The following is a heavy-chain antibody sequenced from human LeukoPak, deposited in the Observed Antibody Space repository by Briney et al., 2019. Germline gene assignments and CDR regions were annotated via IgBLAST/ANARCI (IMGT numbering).Heavy chain of an antibody. V-gene: IGHV4-59*12. Sequence: KASETLSLTCTVSGGSISGWYWSWIRQPPGKGLEWIGYIYGSGYTNYNPSLKSRVTMSIDTSKNHFSLKLSSVTAADTAVYYCARDIVMVVAATNWFDPWGQGTLVTVSS. CDR1: GGSISGWY. J-gene: IGHJ5*02. CDR2: IYGSGYT. D-gene: IGHD2-15*01. CDR3: ARDIVMVVAATNWFDP.